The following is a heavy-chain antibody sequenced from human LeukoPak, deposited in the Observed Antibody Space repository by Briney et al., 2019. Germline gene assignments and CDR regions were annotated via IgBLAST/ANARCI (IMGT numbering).Heavy chain of an antibody. Sequence: PSETLSLTCTVSGYSISSDYYWGWVRPAPGKGLEWVSAISGSGGSTYYADSVKGRFTISRDNSKNTLHLQMNSLRAEDTAVYYCAKDQSGSYYKQGDYWGQGTLVTVSS. CDR3: AKDQSGSYYKQGDY. V-gene: IGHV3-23*01. CDR2: ISGSGGST. J-gene: IGHJ4*02. D-gene: IGHD1-26*01. CDR1: GYSISSDY.